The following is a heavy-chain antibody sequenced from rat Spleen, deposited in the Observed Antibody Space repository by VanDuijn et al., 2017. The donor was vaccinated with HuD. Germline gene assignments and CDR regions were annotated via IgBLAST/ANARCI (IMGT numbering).Heavy chain of an antibody. Sequence: SNYWGWIRKFPGNKMEWIGHISYSGSTKYNPSLKSRIAITRDTSKNQFFLELNSVTLEDTATYYCARHGSWDYFDYWGQGVMVTVSS. CDR1: SNY. CDR2: ISYSGST. J-gene: IGHJ2*01. V-gene: IGHV3-1*01. D-gene: IGHD4-1*01. CDR3: ARHGSWDYFDY.